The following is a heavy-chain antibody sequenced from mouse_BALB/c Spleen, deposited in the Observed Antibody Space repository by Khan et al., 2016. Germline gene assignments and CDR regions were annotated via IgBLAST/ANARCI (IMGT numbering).Heavy chain of an antibody. D-gene: IGHD1-1*01. J-gene: IGHJ2*01. Sequence: QVQLQQPGAELVRPGASVKLSCKASGHPFTSYWMNWFKQRPEQGLEWIGRIDPYDGETHYDQKFKDKAILTVDKSSSTAYMQRSRLTSEDSAVYYCARGSTVFDYWGQGTTLTVSS. CDR3: ARGSTVFDY. V-gene: IGHV1-74*01. CDR2: IDPYDGET. CDR1: GHPFTSYW.